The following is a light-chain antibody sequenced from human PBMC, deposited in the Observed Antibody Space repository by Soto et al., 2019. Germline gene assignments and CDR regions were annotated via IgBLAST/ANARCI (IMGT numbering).Light chain of an antibody. CDR2: DVS. J-gene: IGLJ1*01. V-gene: IGLV2-23*02. CDR3: CSYAGSGTNV. CDR1: SSNVGNFNV. Sequence: QSVLTHPASVSWSPGQSITISCTGTSSNVGNFNVVSWYQQHPGKAPKVIIYDVSERPSGVSHRFSGSKSGNTASLTISGLQAEDEADYYCCSYAGSGTNVFGTGTKVTVL.